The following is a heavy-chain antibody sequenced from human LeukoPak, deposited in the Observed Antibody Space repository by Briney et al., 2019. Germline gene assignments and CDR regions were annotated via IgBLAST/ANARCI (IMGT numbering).Heavy chain of an antibody. CDR2: INPNSGGT. V-gene: IGHV1-2*02. J-gene: IGHJ4*02. CDR1: GYTFTGYY. CDR3: ARAALEYDIVTGLLY. D-gene: IGHD3-9*01. Sequence: ASVKVSCKASGYTFTGYYMHWVRQAHGQGLEWMGWINPNSGGTNYAQKSQGRVTMTRDTSISTAYMELSRLRSDDTAVDYCARAALEYDIVTGLLYWGQGTLVTVSS.